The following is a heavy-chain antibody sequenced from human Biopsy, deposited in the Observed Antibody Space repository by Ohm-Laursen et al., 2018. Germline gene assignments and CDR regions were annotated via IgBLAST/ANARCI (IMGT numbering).Heavy chain of an antibody. J-gene: IGHJ4*02. V-gene: IGHV3-23*01. D-gene: IGHD4-17*01. Sequence: LSLTCAASGFTFSSYAMTWVRQAPGKGLERVSVINTSGGSTHYAVSVKGRFTISRDNSKNTLHLRMNSLRAEDTAVHYCAKPADSYGPEFYFDYWGQGTLVTVSS. CDR3: AKPADSYGPEFYFDY. CDR2: INTSGGST. CDR1: GFTFSSYA.